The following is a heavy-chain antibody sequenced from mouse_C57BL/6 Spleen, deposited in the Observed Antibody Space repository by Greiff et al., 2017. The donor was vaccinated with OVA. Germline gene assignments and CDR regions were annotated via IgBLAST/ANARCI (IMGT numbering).Heavy chain of an antibody. Sequence: VQLQQPGAELVMPGASVKLSCKASGYTFTSYWMHWVKQRPGQGLEWIGEIDPSDSYTNYNQKFKGKSTLTVDKSSSTAYMQLSSLTSEDSAVYYCARRYDGSSSYYFDYWGQGTTLTVSS. CDR2: IDPSDSYT. CDR1: GYTFTSYW. CDR3: ARRYDGSSSYYFDY. D-gene: IGHD1-1*01. V-gene: IGHV1-69*01. J-gene: IGHJ2*01.